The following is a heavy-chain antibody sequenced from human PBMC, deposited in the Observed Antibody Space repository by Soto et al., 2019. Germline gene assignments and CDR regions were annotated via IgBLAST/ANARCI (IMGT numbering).Heavy chain of an antibody. CDR3: ARGDFWSGYGPNDY. V-gene: IGHV3-30-3*01. CDR1: GFTFSSYA. D-gene: IGHD3-3*01. CDR2: ISYDGSNK. J-gene: IGHJ4*02. Sequence: QVQLVESGGGVVQPGRSLRLSCVASGFTFSSYAMHWVRQAPGKGLEWVAVISYDGSNKYYADSVKGRFTISRDNSKNTLYLQMNSLRAEDTAVYYCARGDFWSGYGPNDYWGQGTLVTVSS.